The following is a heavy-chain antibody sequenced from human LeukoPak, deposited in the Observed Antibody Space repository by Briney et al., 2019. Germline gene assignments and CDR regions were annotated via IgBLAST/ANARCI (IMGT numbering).Heavy chain of an antibody. Sequence: GRSLRLSCAASGFTFSSYAMHWVRQAPGKGLEWVAVISYDGSNKYYADSVKGRFTISRDNSKNTLYLQMNSLRAEDTAVYYCARTWEEYYFDYWGQGNLVTVSS. CDR1: GFTFSSYA. CDR3: ARTWEEYYFDY. J-gene: IGHJ4*02. V-gene: IGHV3-30*04. D-gene: IGHD1-26*01. CDR2: ISYDGSNK.